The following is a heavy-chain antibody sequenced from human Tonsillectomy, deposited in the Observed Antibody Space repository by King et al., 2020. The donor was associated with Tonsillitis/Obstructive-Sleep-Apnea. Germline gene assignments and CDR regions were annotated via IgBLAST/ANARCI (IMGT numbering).Heavy chain of an antibody. J-gene: IGHJ3*02. D-gene: IGHD2-15*01. Sequence: DVQLVESGGGLVKPGGSLRLSCAASGFTFSVYAMNWVRQAPGKGLEWVSSISSSSDYIYYADSVKGRFTISRDNAKNSLYLQMNSLRAEDTAVYYCARDVSLAATDIWGQGTMVTVSS. CDR3: ARDVSLAATDI. V-gene: IGHV3-21*01. CDR1: GFTFSVYA. CDR2: ISSSSDYI.